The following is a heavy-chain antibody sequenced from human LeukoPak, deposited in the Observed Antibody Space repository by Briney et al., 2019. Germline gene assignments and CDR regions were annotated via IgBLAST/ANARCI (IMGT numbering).Heavy chain of an antibody. CDR3: ARPLSLGYCSGGSCYGRGAWFDR. Sequence: SETLSLTCTVSGGSISSSSYYWGWIRQTPGEGLEWIATIYYSGTTYYNPSLKSRVTISVDTSKNQFSLKLRSVTAADTAVYYCARPLSLGYCSGGSCYGRGAWFDRWGQGTLVTVSS. CDR2: IYYSGTT. J-gene: IGHJ5*02. CDR1: GGSISSSSYY. D-gene: IGHD2-15*01. V-gene: IGHV4-39*07.